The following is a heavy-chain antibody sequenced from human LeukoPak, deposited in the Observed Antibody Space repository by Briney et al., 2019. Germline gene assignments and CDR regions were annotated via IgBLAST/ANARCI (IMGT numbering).Heavy chain of an antibody. J-gene: IGHJ4*02. Sequence: SETLSLTCTVSSGSISTSNYYWGWVRQPPGKALEWIGNIFYSGSTYYSPSLKSRVTISLDTSRNQFSLKLTSVTAADTAVYYCARLLRGYSYVFDYWGQGTLVTVSS. CDR1: SGSISTSNYY. CDR2: IFYSGST. CDR3: ARLLRGYSYVFDY. V-gene: IGHV4-39*07. D-gene: IGHD5-18*01.